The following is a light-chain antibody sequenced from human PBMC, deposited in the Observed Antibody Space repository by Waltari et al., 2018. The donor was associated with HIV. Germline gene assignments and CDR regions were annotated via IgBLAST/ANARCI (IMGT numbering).Light chain of an antibody. CDR3: AVWDDSLTGRV. V-gene: IGLV1-47*01. Sequence: QSVLTQPPSASGTPGQRVTISCSGSNFNIGRNLVYWYQQFPGSAPKLLISTNSQLPSGFPDRFSGSKSGTSASLAISGLRSEDEADYYCAVWDDSLTGRVFGGGTKLTVL. CDR1: NFNIGRNL. J-gene: IGLJ3*02. CDR2: TNS.